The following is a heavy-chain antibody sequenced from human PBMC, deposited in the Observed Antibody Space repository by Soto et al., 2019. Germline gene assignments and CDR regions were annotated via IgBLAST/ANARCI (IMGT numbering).Heavy chain of an antibody. CDR3: ARVAYADYTFAS. CDR1: GFTFSSYD. V-gene: IGHV3-13*01. D-gene: IGHD4-17*01. J-gene: IGHJ4*02. CDR2: IGTAGDT. Sequence: EVQLVEAGGGLVQPGGSLRLSCAASGFTFSSYDMYWVRQPTGKGLEWVSAIGTAGDTYYPHSVKGRFTISRENAKNALFLQMDSLRAGDTAVYYCARVAYADYTFASWGQGTLVTVSS.